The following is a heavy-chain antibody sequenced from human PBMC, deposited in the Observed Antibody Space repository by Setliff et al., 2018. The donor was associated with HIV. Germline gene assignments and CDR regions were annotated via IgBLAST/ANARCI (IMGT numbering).Heavy chain of an antibody. CDR2: IYYSGST. CDR1: GGSISSSSYY. V-gene: IGHV4-61*01. Sequence: PSETLSLTCTVSGGSISSSSYYWSWIRQPPGKGLEWIGYIYYSGSTNYNPSLKSRVTISVDTSKNQFSLKLSAVTAADTAVYYCARAEGATYYNFSYYYGMDVWGQGTTVTVSS. J-gene: IGHJ6*02. D-gene: IGHD3-3*01. CDR3: ARAEGATYYNFSYYYGMDV.